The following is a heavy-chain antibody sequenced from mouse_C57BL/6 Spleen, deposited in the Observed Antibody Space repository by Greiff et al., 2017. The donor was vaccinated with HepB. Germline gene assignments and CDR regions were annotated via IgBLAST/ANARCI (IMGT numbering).Heavy chain of an antibody. CDR1: GFTFSDYG. V-gene: IGHV5-17*01. CDR3: ARPGATVVEDYAMDY. Sequence: EVHLVESGGGLVKPGGSLKLSCAASGFTFSDYGMHWVRQAPEKGLEWVAYISSGSSTIYYADTVKGRFTISRDNAKNTLFLQMTSLRSEDTAMYYCARPGATVVEDYAMDYWGQGTSVTVSS. J-gene: IGHJ4*01. CDR2: ISSGSSTI. D-gene: IGHD1-1*01.